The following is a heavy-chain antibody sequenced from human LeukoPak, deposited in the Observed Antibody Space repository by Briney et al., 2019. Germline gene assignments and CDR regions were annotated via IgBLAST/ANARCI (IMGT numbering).Heavy chain of an antibody. Sequence: PSGGSLRLSCAASGFTFSSYAMHWVRQAPGKGLEWVAVISYDGSNKYYADSVKGRFTISRDNSKNTLYLQMNSLRAEDTAVYYCAKDGIAVAATGPVGYFDYWGQGTLVTVSS. CDR1: GFTFSSYA. CDR3: AKDGIAVAATGPVGYFDY. V-gene: IGHV3-30-3*01. D-gene: IGHD6-19*01. CDR2: ISYDGSNK. J-gene: IGHJ4*02.